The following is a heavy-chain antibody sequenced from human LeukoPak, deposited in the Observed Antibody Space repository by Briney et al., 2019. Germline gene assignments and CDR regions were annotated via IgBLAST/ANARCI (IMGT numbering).Heavy chain of an antibody. CDR3: ARRVRSADHRCDF. D-gene: IGHD1-14*01. V-gene: IGHV3-7*01. CDR2: IKQDGSEK. J-gene: IGHJ4*02. Sequence: GGSLRLSCTASGFTFGDYAMSWVRQAPGKGLEWVANIKQDGSEKYYVDSVKGRFTISRDNAKNSLYLQMNSLRAEDTAVYYCARRVRSADHRCDFWGQGTLVTVSS. CDR1: GFTFGDYA.